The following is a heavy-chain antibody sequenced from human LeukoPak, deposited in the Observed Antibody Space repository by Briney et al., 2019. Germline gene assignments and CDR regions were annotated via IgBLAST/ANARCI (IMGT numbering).Heavy chain of an antibody. J-gene: IGHJ4*02. CDR1: GFTFGDYA. CDR2: IKSKAYGGTT. V-gene: IGHV3-49*04. D-gene: IGHD1-1*01. CDR3: CRGERVSDY. Sequence: GGSLRLSCTGYGFTFGDYAMTWVRQAPGKGLEWVGFIKSKAYGGTTEYAASVKGRFAISRDDSKSIAYLQMNNVTTGDTAVYYCCRGERVSDYWGQGALVTVSS.